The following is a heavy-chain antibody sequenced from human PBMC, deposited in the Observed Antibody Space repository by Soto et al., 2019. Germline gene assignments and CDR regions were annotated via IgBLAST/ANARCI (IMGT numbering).Heavy chain of an antibody. J-gene: IGHJ4*02. V-gene: IGHV2-5*02. CDR1: GFSLSTSGVG. Sequence: QITLKESGPTLVKPTQTLTLTCTFSGFSLSTSGVGVGWIRQPPGKALEWLALIYWDDDKRYSPSLKSRLTITKDTSKNQVVLTMTNMNPVDTATYYCAHVYGGYDNFDYWGQGTLVTVSS. CDR3: AHVYGGYDNFDY. CDR2: IYWDDDK. D-gene: IGHD5-12*01.